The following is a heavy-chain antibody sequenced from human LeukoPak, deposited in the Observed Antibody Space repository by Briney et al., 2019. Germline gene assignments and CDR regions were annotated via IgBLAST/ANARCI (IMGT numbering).Heavy chain of an antibody. CDR2: IRYDGSNK. J-gene: IGHJ6*03. D-gene: IGHD3-22*01. Sequence: GGSLRLSCAASGFTFSSYGMHWVRQAPGKGLEWVAFIRYDGSNKYYADSVKGRFTISRDNSKNTLYLQMNSLRAEDTAVYYCARGPHYYDSSGYYHYYYYYYMDVWGKGTTVTVSS. V-gene: IGHV3-30*02. CDR3: ARGPHYYDSSGYYHYYYYYYMDV. CDR1: GFTFSSYG.